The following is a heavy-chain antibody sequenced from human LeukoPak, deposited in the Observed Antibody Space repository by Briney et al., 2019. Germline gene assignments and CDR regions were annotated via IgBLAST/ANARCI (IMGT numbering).Heavy chain of an antibody. Sequence: PGGSLTLSCAASGFTFSSYSMNWVRQAPGKGLEWVSSISSSSSYIYYADSVKGRLTISRDNAKNSLYLQMNSLRAEDTAVYYCARDGGQYSSSWKENWFDPWGQGTLVTVSS. D-gene: IGHD6-13*01. V-gene: IGHV3-21*01. CDR3: ARDGGQYSSSWKENWFDP. CDR1: GFTFSSYS. J-gene: IGHJ5*02. CDR2: ISSSSSYI.